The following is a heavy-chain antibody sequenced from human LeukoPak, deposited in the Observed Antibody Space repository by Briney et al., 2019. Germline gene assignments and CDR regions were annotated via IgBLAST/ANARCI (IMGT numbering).Heavy chain of an antibody. D-gene: IGHD6-13*01. J-gene: IGHJ4*02. CDR1: GFSVSSNH. V-gene: IGHV3-53*01. CDR2: IYSGGST. Sequence: GGSLRLSCAASGFSVSSNHMSWVRQAPGKGLEWVSVIYSGGSTYYADSVKGRFTITRDNSKNTLYLQVNSLRAEDTAVYYCARDRGSSWTYSFDYWGQGTLVTVSS. CDR3: ARDRGSSWTYSFDY.